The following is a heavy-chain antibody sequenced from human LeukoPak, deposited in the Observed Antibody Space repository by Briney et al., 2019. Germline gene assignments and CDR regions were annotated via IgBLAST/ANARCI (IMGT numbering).Heavy chain of an antibody. J-gene: IGHJ4*02. CDR3: ARVYGGYEGEIFDY. CDR1: GFTLDDYG. CDR2: INWNGGST. D-gene: IGHD5-12*01. Sequence: PGGSLRLSCAASGFTLDDYGMSWVRPAPGEGLEWVSGINWNGGSTGYADSVKGRFTISRDNAKNSLYLQMNSLRAEDTALYYCARVYGGYEGEIFDYWGQGTLVTVSS. V-gene: IGHV3-20*04.